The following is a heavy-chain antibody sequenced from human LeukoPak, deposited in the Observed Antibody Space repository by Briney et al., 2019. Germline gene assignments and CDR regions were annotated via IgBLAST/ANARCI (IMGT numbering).Heavy chain of an antibody. CDR2: IRSDGSIT. Sequence: GGSLRLSCAASGFTFGTYGMHWVRQAPGKGLEWLTFIRSDGSITYYADSVKGRFTISRDNSKNTLYLQMNSLRAEDTALYYCAKGRAGMVRGVCDYWGQGALVTVSS. CDR3: AKGRAGMVRGVCDY. J-gene: IGHJ4*02. V-gene: IGHV3-30*02. CDR1: GFTFGTYG. D-gene: IGHD3-10*01.